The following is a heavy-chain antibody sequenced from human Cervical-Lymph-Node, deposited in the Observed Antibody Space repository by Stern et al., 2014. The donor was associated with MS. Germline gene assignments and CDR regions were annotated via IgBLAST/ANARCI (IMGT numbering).Heavy chain of an antibody. D-gene: IGHD6-19*01. CDR1: GGSISSSSYY. V-gene: IGHV4-39*01. J-gene: IGHJ4*02. CDR3: ASRVAGTLDY. CDR2: IYYSGST. Sequence: QLQLQESGPGLVKPSETLSLTCTVSGGSISSSSYYWGWIRQPPGKGLEWIGSIYYSGSTYYNPSLKSRVTISVDTFKNQFSLKLSSVTAADTAVYYCASRVAGTLDYWGQGTLVTVSS.